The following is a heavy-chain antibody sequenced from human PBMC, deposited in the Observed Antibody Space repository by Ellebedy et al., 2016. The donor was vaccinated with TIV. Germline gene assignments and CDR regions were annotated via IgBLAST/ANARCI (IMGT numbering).Heavy chain of an antibody. D-gene: IGHD3-3*01. V-gene: IGHV3-11*01. CDR3: ATGRRHDDFWSGTYFN. J-gene: IGHJ4*02. CDR2: ISSNGSAT. CDR1: GFSFSDYH. Sequence: GESLKISXEASGFSFSDYHMHWVRQPPGKGLAWISFISSNGSATYYADSVNGRFTISRDNAKNSLYLQLNSLRADDTAFYYCATGRRHDDFWSGTYFNWGQGTLVTVSS.